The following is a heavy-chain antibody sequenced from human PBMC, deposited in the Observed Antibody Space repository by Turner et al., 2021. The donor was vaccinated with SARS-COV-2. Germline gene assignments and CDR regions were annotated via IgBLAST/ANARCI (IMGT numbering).Heavy chain of an antibody. D-gene: IGHD3-10*01. Sequence: EVQLVESGGGLVQPGGSLRLSGAASGFTFSIYWMHWVRQAPGKGLVWVSRINSDGSSTSYADSVKGRFTISRDNAKNTLYLQMNSLRGEDTAVYYCAREGLWPDNWFDPWGQGTLVTVSS. J-gene: IGHJ5*02. CDR1: GFTFSIYW. CDR2: INSDGSST. V-gene: IGHV3-74*01. CDR3: AREGLWPDNWFDP.